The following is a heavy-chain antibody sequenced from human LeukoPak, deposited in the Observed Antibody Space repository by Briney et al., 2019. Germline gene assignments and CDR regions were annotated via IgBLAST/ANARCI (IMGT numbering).Heavy chain of an antibody. CDR1: GGSISSYY. J-gene: IGHJ5*02. D-gene: IGHD4-17*01. Sequence: SETLSLTCTVSGGSISSYYWSWIRQPAGKGLEWIGRIYTDGSTDYNPSLKSRLTMSVDTSKNQFSLKLSSVTAADTAVYYCARGTTVIPNWFDPWGQGTLVTVSS. V-gene: IGHV4-4*07. CDR3: ARGTTVIPNWFDP. CDR2: IYTDGST.